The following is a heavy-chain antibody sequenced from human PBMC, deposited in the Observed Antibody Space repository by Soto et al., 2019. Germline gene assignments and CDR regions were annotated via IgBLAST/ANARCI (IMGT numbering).Heavy chain of an antibody. D-gene: IGHD2-2*01. CDR3: ASGYCSSTSCYYGWFDP. CDR1: GGSFSGSY. Sequence: SETLSLTCAVYGGSFSGSYWSWIRQPPGKGLEWIGEINHSGTTNYNPSLKSRVTISVDTSKNQFSLNLSSVTAADTAVYYCASGYCSSTSCYYGWFDPWGQGTLVTVSS. J-gene: IGHJ5*02. V-gene: IGHV4-34*01. CDR2: INHSGTT.